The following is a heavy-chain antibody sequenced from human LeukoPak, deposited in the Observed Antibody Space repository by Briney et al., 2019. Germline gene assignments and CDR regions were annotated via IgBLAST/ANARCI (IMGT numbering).Heavy chain of an antibody. D-gene: IGHD2/OR15-2a*01. CDR1: GFTFSSYW. CDR2: IKEDGSEK. V-gene: IGHV3-7*01. J-gene: IGHJ4*02. CDR3: AKYVNAVDF. Sequence: GGSLRLSCAASGFTFSSYWMTWVRQAPGKGLEWVANIKEDGSEKFYVDSVKGRFTISRDNAKNSLYLQMNSLRAEDTAVYYCAKYVNAVDFWGQGTLVTVSS.